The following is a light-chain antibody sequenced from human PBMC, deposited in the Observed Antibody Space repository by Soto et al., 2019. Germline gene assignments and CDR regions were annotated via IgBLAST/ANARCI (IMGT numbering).Light chain of an antibody. CDR2: KAS. CDR3: QQYNSYPT. V-gene: IGKV1-5*03. J-gene: IGKJ4*01. Sequence: DIQMTQSPSTLSASVGDRVTITCRASQSISSWLAWYQQKPGKAPKLLIYKASSLESGVPSRFSGSGSGTAFTLTISSLQPDDFAAYYFQQYNSYPTFGGGTKVEIK. CDR1: QSISSW.